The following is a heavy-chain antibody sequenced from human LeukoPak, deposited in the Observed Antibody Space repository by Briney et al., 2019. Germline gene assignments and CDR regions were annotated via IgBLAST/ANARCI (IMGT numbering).Heavy chain of an antibody. CDR1: GFTFSNYW. CDR2: INSDGNRT. D-gene: IGHD5-18*01. Sequence: PGGSLRLSCAASGFTFSNYWMHWVRQAPGKGLVWVSRINSDGNRTNYADFVKGRFTISRDNAKNTLYVQINSLRAEDTAVYYCAKDVFYSYGQKDHWGQGTLVTVSS. J-gene: IGHJ4*02. V-gene: IGHV3-74*01. CDR3: AKDVFYSYGQKDH.